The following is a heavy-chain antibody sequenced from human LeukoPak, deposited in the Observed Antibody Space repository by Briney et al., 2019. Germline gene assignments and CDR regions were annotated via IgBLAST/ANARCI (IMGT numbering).Heavy chain of an antibody. J-gene: IGHJ5*02. D-gene: IGHD3-10*01. CDR1: GFTFSSFA. Sequence: GGSLRLSCAASGFTFSSFAMSWVRQAPGKGLEWVSTITGGGIGTYYADSVKGRFTISRDNSKNTLYLQMNSLRAEDTAVYYCAKEGGYYDPWGQGTLVTVSS. V-gene: IGHV3-23*01. CDR3: AKEGGYYDP. CDR2: ITGGGIGT.